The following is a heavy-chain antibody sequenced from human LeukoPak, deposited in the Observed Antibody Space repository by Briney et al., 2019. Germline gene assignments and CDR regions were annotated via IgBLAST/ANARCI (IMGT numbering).Heavy chain of an antibody. Sequence: PGRSLRLSCVASGFTFSSYGMSWVRQAPGKGLEWVSGISGSGGSIYYADSLKGRFTISKDNSKNTLYLQMNSLRAEDTAVYYCANGGSSGSQRAFDIWGQGTMVTVSS. J-gene: IGHJ3*02. D-gene: IGHD3-22*01. CDR1: GFTFSSYG. CDR3: ANGGSSGSQRAFDI. CDR2: ISGSGGSI. V-gene: IGHV3-23*01.